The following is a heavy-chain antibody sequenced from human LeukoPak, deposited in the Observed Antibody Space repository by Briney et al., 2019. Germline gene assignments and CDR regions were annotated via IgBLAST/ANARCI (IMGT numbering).Heavy chain of an antibody. J-gene: IGHJ4*02. D-gene: IGHD2-2*01. CDR1: GFTFSSYG. Sequence: GGSLRLSCAASGFTFSSYGMHWVRQAPGKGLEWVAFIRYDASNKYYADSVKGRFTISRDNSKNTLFLQMNSLRAEDRAVYYCAKDSLRTVPKASFDYWGQGTLVTVSS. CDR3: AKDSLRTVPKASFDY. V-gene: IGHV3-30*02. CDR2: IRYDASNK.